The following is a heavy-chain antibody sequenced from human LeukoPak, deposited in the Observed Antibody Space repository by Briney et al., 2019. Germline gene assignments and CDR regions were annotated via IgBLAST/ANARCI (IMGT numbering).Heavy chain of an antibody. J-gene: IGHJ4*02. Sequence: RGSLRLSRAASGFTFCSYAMHWVRQAPGKGLGGVAVISYDGSNKYYADSVKGRFTISRDNSKNTLYLQMNSLRAEDTAVYYCARDTSPQGSVGATIFDYGGKGTLVTVSS. D-gene: IGHD1-26*01. V-gene: IGHV3-30*01. CDR1: GFTFCSYA. CDR2: ISYDGSNK. CDR3: ARDTSPQGSVGATIFDY.